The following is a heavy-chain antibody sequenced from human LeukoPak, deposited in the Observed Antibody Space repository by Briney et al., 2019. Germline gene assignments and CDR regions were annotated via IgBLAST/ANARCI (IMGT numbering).Heavy chain of an antibody. CDR2: IYYSGST. J-gene: IGHJ6*03. Sequence: PSETLSLTCTVSGGSISSSSYYWSWIRQPPGKGLEWIGYIYYSGSTNYNPSLKSRVTISVDTPKNQFSLKLSSVTAADTAVYYCARDLLRYGSGSYPWDYMDVWGKGTTVTVSS. CDR1: GGSISSSSYY. V-gene: IGHV4-61*01. CDR3: ARDLLRYGSGSYPWDYMDV. D-gene: IGHD3-10*01.